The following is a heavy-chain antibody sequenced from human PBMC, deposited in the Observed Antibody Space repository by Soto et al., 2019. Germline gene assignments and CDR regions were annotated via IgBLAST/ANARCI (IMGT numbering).Heavy chain of an antibody. Sequence: QVQLQESGPGLVKPSETLSLTCTVSGGSISSYYWSWIRQPPGKGLEWIGYIHYSGSTIYNPSLESRVTISVDTSKNQFSLKLTSVTAADTAVYYCATMIGDPVLTFDYWGQGTLVNVSS. CDR2: IHYSGST. CDR1: GGSISSYY. V-gene: IGHV4-59*01. J-gene: IGHJ4*02. CDR3: ATMIGDPVLTFDY. D-gene: IGHD3-10*02.